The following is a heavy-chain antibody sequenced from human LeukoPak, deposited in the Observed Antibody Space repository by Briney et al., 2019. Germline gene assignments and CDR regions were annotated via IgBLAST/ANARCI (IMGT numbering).Heavy chain of an antibody. Sequence: AGGSLRLSCAVSGFSVSNGLMSWVRQAPGKGLEWVGRIKSKTDGGTTDYTAPVKGGFTISRDDSKNTLYLQMNSLKTEDTAVYYCTTGSYYDSSGYYDYFDYWGQGTLVTVSS. CDR3: TTGSYYDSSGYYDYFDY. V-gene: IGHV3-15*01. CDR1: GFSVSNGL. D-gene: IGHD3-22*01. CDR2: IKSKTDGGTT. J-gene: IGHJ4*02.